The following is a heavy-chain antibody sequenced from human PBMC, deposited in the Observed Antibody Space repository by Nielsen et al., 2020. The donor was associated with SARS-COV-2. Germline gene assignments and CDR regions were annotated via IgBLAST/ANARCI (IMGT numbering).Heavy chain of an antibody. CDR3: ARHGDYAYYYYGMDV. J-gene: IGHJ6*02. CDR1: GFTFDDYG. CDR2: INWNGGST. D-gene: IGHD4-17*01. V-gene: IGHV3-20*01. Sequence: GGSLRLSCAASGFTFDDYGMSWVRQAPGKGLGWVSGINWNGGSTGYADSVKGRFTISRDNAKNSLYLQMNSLRAEDTALYHCARHGDYAYYYYGMDVWGQGTTVTVSS.